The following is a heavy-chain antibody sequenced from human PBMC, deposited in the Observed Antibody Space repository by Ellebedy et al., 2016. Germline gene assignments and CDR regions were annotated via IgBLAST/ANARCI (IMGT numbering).Heavy chain of an antibody. CDR1: GFTFSRSG. CDR2: IWLDGSKE. D-gene: IGHD2-8*02. Sequence: GGSLRLSCAASGFTFSRSGMHWVRQAPGKGLEWVAIIWLDGSKEYYADSVKGRFTISRDNSKNTRYMQMNSLRAEDTAVYYCARDKNTGYIDYWGQGALVTVSS. V-gene: IGHV3-33*01. CDR3: ARDKNTGYIDY. J-gene: IGHJ4*02.